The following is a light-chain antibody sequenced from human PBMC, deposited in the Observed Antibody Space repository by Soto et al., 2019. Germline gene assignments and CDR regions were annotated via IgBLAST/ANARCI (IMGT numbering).Light chain of an antibody. CDR1: YRLSSVY. Sequence: DMVLTQYPGTRSFSKWELATLSCRSIYRLSSVYLAWYQQRPGQPPRLLIYGASNRATNIAARFSGSGSGTEFNLTISFLQSEDFAIHFCQPVSAFLMLTFSGGTKVDIK. V-gene: IGKV3-15*01. CDR2: GAS. J-gene: IGKJ4*01. CDR3: QPVSAFLMLT.